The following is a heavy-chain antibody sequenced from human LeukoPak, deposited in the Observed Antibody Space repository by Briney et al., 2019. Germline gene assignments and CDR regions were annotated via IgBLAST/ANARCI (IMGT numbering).Heavy chain of an antibody. Sequence: PGGSLRLSCAASGFTFDDYAMHWVRQAPGKGLEWVSGIRWNSGNIDYADSVKGRLTISRDNVKSSLYLQMNSLRAEDTALYYCAKDIGAVAGYAFDIWGQGTMVTVSS. CDR1: GFTFDDYA. V-gene: IGHV3-9*01. D-gene: IGHD6-19*01. J-gene: IGHJ3*02. CDR3: AKDIGAVAGYAFDI. CDR2: IRWNSGNI.